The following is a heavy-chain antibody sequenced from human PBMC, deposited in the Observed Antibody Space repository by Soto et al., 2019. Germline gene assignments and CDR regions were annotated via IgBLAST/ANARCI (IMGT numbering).Heavy chain of an antibody. CDR1: GYTFSSYG. Sequence: ASVKVSSRASGYTFSSYGIRWVRQAPGQGLEWMGWISAYNGNTNYAQKLQGRVTMTTDTSTSSAYMERRSLRSDDTAVYYCPRRVYDFWSGYDPATYMDFWGQGTTVTVCS. CDR3: PRRVYDFWSGYDPATYMDF. CDR2: ISAYNGNT. D-gene: IGHD3-3*01. V-gene: IGHV1-18*01. J-gene: IGHJ6*02.